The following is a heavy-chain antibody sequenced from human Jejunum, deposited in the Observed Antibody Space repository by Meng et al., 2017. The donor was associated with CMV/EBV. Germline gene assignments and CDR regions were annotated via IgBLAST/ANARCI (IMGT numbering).Heavy chain of an antibody. Sequence: AATGFTFTSNSMSWVRQAPGKGLEWVSSISSSSSYIYYADSVKSRFTISRDNAKNSLYLQMNSLRAEDTAVYYCARAGGIYDSPDVWGQGTTVTVSS. V-gene: IGHV3-21*01. CDR3: ARAGGIYDSPDV. D-gene: IGHD3-3*01. J-gene: IGHJ6*02. CDR1: GFTFTSNS. CDR2: ISSSSSYI.